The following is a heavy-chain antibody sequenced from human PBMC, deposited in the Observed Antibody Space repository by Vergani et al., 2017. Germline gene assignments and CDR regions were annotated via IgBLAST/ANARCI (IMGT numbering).Heavy chain of an antibody. Sequence: QMQLVQSGPEVKKPGTSVKVSCKASGFTFPSSAMQWVRQARGQRLEWIGWIVIGSGNTNYAQKFQERVTITRDRSTRTAFMELSNLRSDDTAVYYCAAALTFGHYYYMNIWGKVTPATVSS. D-gene: IGHD3-16*01. CDR1: GFTFPSSA. J-gene: IGHJ6*03. V-gene: IGHV1-58*02. CDR3: AAALTFGHYYYMNI. CDR2: IVIGSGNT.